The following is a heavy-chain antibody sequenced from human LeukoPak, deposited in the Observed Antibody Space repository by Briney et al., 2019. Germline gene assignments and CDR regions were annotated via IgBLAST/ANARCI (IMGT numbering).Heavy chain of an antibody. D-gene: IGHD2-21*01. CDR1: GFTFDDYV. Sequence: PGGSLRLSCAASGFTFDDYVMHWVRQAPGKGLVWVSGISWNSDRIGYADSVKGRFTISRDNAKNSLYLQMNSLRAEDTALYYCAKGDGYAPYNYGMDVWGQGTTVTVSS. CDR3: AKGDGYAPYNYGMDV. V-gene: IGHV3-9*01. CDR2: ISWNSDRI. J-gene: IGHJ6*02.